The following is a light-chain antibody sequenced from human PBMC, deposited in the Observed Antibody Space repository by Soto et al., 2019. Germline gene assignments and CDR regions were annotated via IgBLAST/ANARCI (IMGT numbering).Light chain of an antibody. J-gene: IGKJ1*01. V-gene: IGKV3-20*01. CDR3: QHYGSPRT. CDR1: QGVSSNY. Sequence: EMAVSRSAGTGSLSPREIATLSCMASQGVSSNYLAWYQQKSGQAPRLLLYGTSSRATGIPERFSGSGSGTDFTLTISILAAEDFPVYYCQHYGSPRTFGQGTKVDI. CDR2: GTS.